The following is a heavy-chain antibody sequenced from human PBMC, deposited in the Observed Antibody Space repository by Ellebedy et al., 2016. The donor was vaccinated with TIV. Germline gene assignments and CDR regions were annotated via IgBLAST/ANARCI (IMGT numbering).Heavy chain of an antibody. CDR1: GFTFSDYY. V-gene: IGHV3-11*06. J-gene: IGHJ4*02. D-gene: IGHD2-8*01. Sequence: GESLKISCAASGFTFSDYYMSWIRQAPGKGLECVTCISSSGSFTNNADSVKGRFTISRDNAKNSLYLQMNSLSAEDTAVYYCARDRGGDIVLMVPTFDYWGQGTLVTVSS. CDR2: ISSSGSFT. CDR3: ARDRGGDIVLMVPTFDY.